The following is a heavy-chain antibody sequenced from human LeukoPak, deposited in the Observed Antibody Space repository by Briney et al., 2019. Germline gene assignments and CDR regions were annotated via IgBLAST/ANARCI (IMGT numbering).Heavy chain of an antibody. Sequence: GGSLRLSCAVSGITLSNYGMSWVRQAPGKGLEWVAGLSGSGGGTNYEDSVQGRFTISRDNPKNTLYLQMNSLRAEDTAVYYCAKDGSGSYYIPRYFDYWGQGVLVTVSS. V-gene: IGHV3-23*01. CDR1: GITLSNYG. CDR3: AKDGSGSYYIPRYFDY. CDR2: LSGSGGGT. J-gene: IGHJ4*02. D-gene: IGHD3-10*01.